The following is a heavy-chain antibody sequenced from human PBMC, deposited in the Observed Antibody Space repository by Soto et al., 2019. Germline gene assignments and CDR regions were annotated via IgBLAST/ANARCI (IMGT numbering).Heavy chain of an antibody. J-gene: IGHJ6*02. CDR1: GGSISTGGYC. V-gene: IGHV4-31*03. D-gene: IGHD3-10*01. CDR3: ARDSARYGSGIFPEMDV. Sequence: SETLSLTCTVSGGSISTGGYCWCRILQHAGKGLEWIGYIYYSGSTYYNPSLKSRVTISVDTSKNQFSLKLSSVTAADTAVYYCARDSARYGSGIFPEMDVWGQGTTVT. CDR2: IYYSGST.